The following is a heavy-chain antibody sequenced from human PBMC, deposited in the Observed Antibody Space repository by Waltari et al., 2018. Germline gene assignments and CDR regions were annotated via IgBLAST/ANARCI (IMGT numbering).Heavy chain of an antibody. CDR1: GFTFSSYA. D-gene: IGHD3-3*01. CDR2: ITYDGSNK. Sequence: HVQLVESGGGVVQPGRSLRLSCAASGFTFSSYAMHWVRQAPGKGLKWVAIITYDGSNKYYADSVKGRFTISRDNSKNTLYLQMNSLRAEDTAVYYCARDVHYDFWSGNDNYFNYWGQGTLVTVSS. V-gene: IGHV3-30*01. J-gene: IGHJ4*02. CDR3: ARDVHYDFWSGNDNYFNY.